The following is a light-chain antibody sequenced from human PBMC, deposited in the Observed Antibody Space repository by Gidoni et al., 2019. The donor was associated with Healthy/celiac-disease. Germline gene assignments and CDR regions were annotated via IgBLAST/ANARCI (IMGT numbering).Light chain of an antibody. Sequence: YELTQPPTVSVSPGQTATITCSGDKLGDKSASWYQQKPGQSPVLDIYQDNKRPSGIPQRYSGSHSGNTATLTISGTQAMDEADYYCQAWDSSAADVVFGGGTKLTVL. CDR3: QAWDSSAADVV. V-gene: IGLV3-1*01. CDR1: KLGDKS. CDR2: QDN. J-gene: IGLJ2*01.